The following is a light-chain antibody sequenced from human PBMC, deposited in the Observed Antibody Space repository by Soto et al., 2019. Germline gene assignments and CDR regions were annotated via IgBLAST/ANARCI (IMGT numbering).Light chain of an antibody. CDR1: SGHSSYI. V-gene: IGLV4-60*02. CDR2: LEGSGSY. Sequence: QSVLTQSSSASASLGSSVKLTCTLSSGHSSYIIAWHQQQPGKAPRYLMKLEGSGSYNKGSGVPDRFSGSSSGADRYLTISNLQCEYEADYYCETWDSNTHTVFGGGTELTVL. CDR3: ETWDSNTHTV. J-gene: IGLJ3*02.